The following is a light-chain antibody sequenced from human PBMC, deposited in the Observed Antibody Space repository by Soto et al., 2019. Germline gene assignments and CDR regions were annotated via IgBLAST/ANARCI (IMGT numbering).Light chain of an antibody. CDR2: AAS. Sequence: DIQVTQSPSSLSASVEDRVIITCRASQSISNHLNWYQQKPGKAPELLIYAASTLQSGVPSRFSGSRSGPDFTLTISSLQPEDFATYYCQQSYSSPPTFGQGTKVDIK. J-gene: IGKJ1*01. CDR3: QQSYSSPPT. CDR1: QSISNH. V-gene: IGKV1-39*01.